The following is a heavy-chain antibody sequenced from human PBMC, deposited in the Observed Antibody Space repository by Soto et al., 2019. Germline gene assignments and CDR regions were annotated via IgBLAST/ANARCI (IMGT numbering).Heavy chain of an antibody. D-gene: IGHD3-10*01. J-gene: IGHJ5*02. CDR1: GGSISSGGYY. V-gene: IGHV4-31*03. CDR2: IYYSGST. Sequence: QVQLQESGPGLVKPSQTLSLTCTVSGGSISSGGYYWSWIRQHPGKGLEWIGYIYYSGSTYYNPSLKSRVTISVDTSKNQFSLKLSSVTAADTAVYYCARAQIDMVRGDISWFDPWGQGTLVTVSS. CDR3: ARAQIDMVRGDISWFDP.